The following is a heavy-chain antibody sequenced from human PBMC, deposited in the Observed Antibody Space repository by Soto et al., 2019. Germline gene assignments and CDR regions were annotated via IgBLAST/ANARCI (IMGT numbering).Heavy chain of an antibody. J-gene: IGHJ3*01. Sequence: QVQLLASGPGLVKPSETLSLTCTVSGNSISDYYWSWIRQPPGKGLEWIGYIFHNGNTNYNPSLTRRVTMSVDTSKNQGSLRLSSVPAADTALYYCARDVGGTVTLEAAFDFGGQGTMVTVS. CDR2: IFHNGNT. V-gene: IGHV4-59*01. CDR1: GNSISDYY. CDR3: ARDVGGTVTLEAAFDF. D-gene: IGHD4-17*01.